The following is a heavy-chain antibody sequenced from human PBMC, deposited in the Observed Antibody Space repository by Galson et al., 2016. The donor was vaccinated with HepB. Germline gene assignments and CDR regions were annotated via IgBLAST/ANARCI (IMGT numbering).Heavy chain of an antibody. CDR3: AKDGETSVFYSGWDS. J-gene: IGHJ4*02. CDR2: ISGDGGSP. D-gene: IGHD3-22*01. CDR1: GFPFSSYP. Sequence: SLRLSCAASGFPFSSYPMHWVRQAPGRGLEWVSSISGDGGSPYHAGSVKGRFTVSRDNSKNTLFLQMDSLRAEDTAVYFCAKDGETSVFYSGWDSWGQGTLVTVSS. V-gene: IGHV3-23*01.